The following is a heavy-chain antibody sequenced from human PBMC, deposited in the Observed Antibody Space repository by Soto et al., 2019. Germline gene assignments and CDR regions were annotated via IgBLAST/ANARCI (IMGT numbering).Heavy chain of an antibody. CDR1: GFSFSTYA. Sequence: QVQLLASGGGVVQPGRSLRLSCAASGFSFSTYAMQWVRQAPGKGLEWVAVVSYDGGTRVYADSVKGRFTISRDNSKNTLYLDINSLTNEATAVYYCAREEYKYDLGDLDFWGRGALVTVSS. D-gene: IGHD3-10*01. CDR2: VSYDGGTR. CDR3: AREEYKYDLGDLDF. J-gene: IGHJ4*02. V-gene: IGHV3-30-3*01.